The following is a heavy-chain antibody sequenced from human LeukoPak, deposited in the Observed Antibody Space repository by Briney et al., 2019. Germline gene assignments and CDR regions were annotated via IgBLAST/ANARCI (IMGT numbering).Heavy chain of an antibody. D-gene: IGHD2-21*01. CDR1: GFTFDDYA. J-gene: IGHJ6*02. CDR2: ISWNSGSI. CDR3: AKDFNGGEYYYYGMDV. Sequence: GGSLRLSCAASGFTFDDYAMHWVRQAPGKGLEWVSGISWNSGSIGYADSVKGRFTISRDNAKNSLYLQMNSLRAEDTALYYCAKDFNGGEYYYYGMDVWGQGTTVTVSS. V-gene: IGHV3-9*01.